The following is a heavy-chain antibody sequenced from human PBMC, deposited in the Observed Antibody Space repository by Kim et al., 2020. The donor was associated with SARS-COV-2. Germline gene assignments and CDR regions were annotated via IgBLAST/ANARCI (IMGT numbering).Heavy chain of an antibody. Sequence: SVKVSCKASGGTFSSYDISWVRQAPGQGLEWMGGIIAIFGTANYAQKFQGRVTITADESTSTAYMELSSLRSEDTAVYYCARGEGDIVGSDAFDIWGQGTMVTVSS. J-gene: IGHJ3*02. CDR2: IIAIFGTA. V-gene: IGHV1-69*13. D-gene: IGHD2-15*01. CDR3: ARGEGDIVGSDAFDI. CDR1: GGTFSSYD.